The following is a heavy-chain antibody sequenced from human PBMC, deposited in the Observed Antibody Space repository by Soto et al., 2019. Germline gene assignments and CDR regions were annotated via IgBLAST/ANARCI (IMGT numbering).Heavy chain of an antibody. D-gene: IGHD6-19*01. CDR3: ASGGFSSGWYVFDY. J-gene: IGHJ4*02. Sequence: AASVKVSCKTSGYTFTGYHMHWVRQAPGQGLEWMGWINPNSGGTNSPQNFQGRVTMTRDTSITTVYMELNSLRSDDTAVYYCASGGFSSGWYVFDYWGQGTLVTVSS. CDR1: GYTFTGYH. CDR2: INPNSGGT. V-gene: IGHV1-2*02.